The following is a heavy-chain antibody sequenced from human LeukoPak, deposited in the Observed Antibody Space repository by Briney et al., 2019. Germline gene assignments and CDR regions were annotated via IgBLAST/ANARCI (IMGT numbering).Heavy chain of an antibody. D-gene: IGHD6-6*01. CDR2: IYHSGST. J-gene: IGHJ4*02. CDR3: ARGSGQLPDY. Sequence: GSLRLSCAASGFTFSSYSMNWVRQAPGKGLEWIGEIYHSGSTNYNPSLKSRVTISVDKSKNQFSLKLSSVTAADTAVYYCARGSGQLPDYWGQGTLVTVSS. CDR1: GFTFSSYSM. V-gene: IGHV4-4*02.